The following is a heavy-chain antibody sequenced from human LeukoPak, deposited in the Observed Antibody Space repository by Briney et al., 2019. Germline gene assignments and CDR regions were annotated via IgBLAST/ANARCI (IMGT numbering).Heavy chain of an antibody. CDR1: GFTFSSYG. D-gene: IGHD1-14*01. J-gene: IGHJ4*02. Sequence: GGSLRLSCAASGFTFSSYGMHWVRQAPGKGLEWVAVISYDGSNKYYADSVKGRFTISRDNSKNTLYLQMNSLRAEDTAVYYCARDIRGDYFDYWGQGTLVTVSS. CDR3: ARDIRGDYFDY. V-gene: IGHV3-30*03. CDR2: ISYDGSNK.